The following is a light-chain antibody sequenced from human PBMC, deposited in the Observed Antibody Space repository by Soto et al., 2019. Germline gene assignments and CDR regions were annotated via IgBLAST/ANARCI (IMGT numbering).Light chain of an antibody. V-gene: IGLV2-8*01. Sequence: QSALTQPPSASGSPGQSVTISCTGTNSDVGAYTFVSWYQQRPGKAPELIIYDVTKRPSGVPDRFSGSKSGNTASLTVSGLQVEDEADYYCRSYAGSNILYVFGTGTKLTVL. J-gene: IGLJ1*01. CDR3: RSYAGSNILYV. CDR1: NSDVGAYTF. CDR2: DVT.